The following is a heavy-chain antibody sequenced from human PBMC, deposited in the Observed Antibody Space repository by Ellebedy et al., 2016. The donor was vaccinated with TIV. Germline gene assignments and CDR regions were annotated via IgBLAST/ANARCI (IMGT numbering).Heavy chain of an antibody. CDR2: IGSSSGYI. J-gene: IGHJ4*02. D-gene: IGHD1-26*01. CDR3: ARDRIVGATSYGY. V-gene: IGHV3-21*01. CDR1: GFTFNSYN. Sequence: PGGSLRLSCAASGFTFNSYNMHWVRKAPGKGLEWVSSIGSSSGYIYYADSVKGRFTISRYKAENSLYLQMNSLRAEDTAVYYCARDRIVGATSYGYWGQGALVTVSS.